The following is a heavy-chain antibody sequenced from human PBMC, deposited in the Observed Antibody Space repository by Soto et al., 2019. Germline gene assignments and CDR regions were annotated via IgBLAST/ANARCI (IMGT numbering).Heavy chain of an antibody. V-gene: IGHV3-23*01. Sequence: EVQLLESGGGLVQPGGSLRLSCEASGFTFSISAISWVRRAPGKGLEWVSIFSGSGDTPNYADSVKGRLPISRDNSRNTLYLQMNSLRAGDSAKYYCAKEGTSGLYYFDYWGPGTLVTVSS. D-gene: IGHD6-19*01. J-gene: IGHJ4*02. CDR2: FSGSGDTP. CDR3: AKEGTSGLYYFDY. CDR1: GFTFSISA.